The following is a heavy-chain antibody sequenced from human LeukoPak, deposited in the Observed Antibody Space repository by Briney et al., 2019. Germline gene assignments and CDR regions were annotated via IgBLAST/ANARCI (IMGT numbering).Heavy chain of an antibody. Sequence: PSETLSLTCTVSGGSISSYYWSWIRQPPGKGPEWIGYIYYSGSTNYNPSLKSRVTISVDTSKNQFSLKLSSVTAADTAVYYCASSQWLGWFDPWGQGTLVTVSS. V-gene: IGHV4-59*01. CDR1: GGSISSYY. CDR3: ASSQWLGWFDP. D-gene: IGHD6-19*01. J-gene: IGHJ5*02. CDR2: IYYSGST.